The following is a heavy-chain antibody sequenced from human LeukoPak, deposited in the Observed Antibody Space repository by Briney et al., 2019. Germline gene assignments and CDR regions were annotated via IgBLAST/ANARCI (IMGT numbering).Heavy chain of an antibody. V-gene: IGHV1-8*01. J-gene: IGHJ4*02. Sequence: ASVKVSCKASGYTFTSYDINWVRQAPGQGLEWMGWMNPNSGNTGYAQKFQGRVTMTRNTSISTAYMELSSLRSEDTAVYYCARVPEGNTYYDFWSGYLVDYWGQGTLVTVSS. CDR2: MNPNSGNT. D-gene: IGHD3-3*01. CDR1: GYTFTSYD. CDR3: ARVPEGNTYYDFWSGYLVDY.